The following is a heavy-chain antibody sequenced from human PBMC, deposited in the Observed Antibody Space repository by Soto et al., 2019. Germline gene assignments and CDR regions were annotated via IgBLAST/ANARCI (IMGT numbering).Heavy chain of an antibody. CDR2: IDATGSII. D-gene: IGHD1-26*01. CDR3: ARDLWVAGTYFGAIDI. CDR1: GFPFSNLE. Sequence: PGGSLRLSCAASGFPFSNLEMNWVRQAPGRGLEWVSYIDATGSIIFYADSVKGRFTISRDNAKNSLFLQMNSLRAADTAVYYCARDLWVAGTYFGAIDIWGQGTVVTVSS. J-gene: IGHJ3*02. V-gene: IGHV3-48*03.